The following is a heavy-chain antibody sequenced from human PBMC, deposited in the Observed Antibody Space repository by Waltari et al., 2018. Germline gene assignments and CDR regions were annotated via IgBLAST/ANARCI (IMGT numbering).Heavy chain of an antibody. J-gene: IGHJ3*02. Sequence: QVQLQESGPGLVKPSETLSLTCAVSGYSISSGYYWGWIRQPPGKGLEWIGSIYHSGSTYYNPSLKSRVTISVDTSKNQFSLKLSSVTAADTAVYYCAGRIAVAGRGAFDIWGQGTMVTVSS. D-gene: IGHD6-19*01. CDR2: IYHSGST. CDR1: GYSISSGYY. V-gene: IGHV4-38-2*01. CDR3: AGRIAVAGRGAFDI.